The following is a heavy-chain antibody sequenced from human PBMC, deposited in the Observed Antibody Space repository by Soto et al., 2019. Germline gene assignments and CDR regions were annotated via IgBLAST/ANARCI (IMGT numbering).Heavy chain of an antibody. CDR3: ARARLRAVYAFDI. CDR1: GGSVSSGAYY. Sequence: KPSETLSLTCTVSGGSVSSGAYYWTWIRQRPGKGLEWIGYFYYSGSTYYSPSLKSRLSISLDTSKNQFSLRLSSVTAADTAMYYCARARLRAVYAFDIWGQGTMVTVSS. V-gene: IGHV4-31*02. J-gene: IGHJ3*02. D-gene: IGHD5-12*01. CDR2: FYYSGST.